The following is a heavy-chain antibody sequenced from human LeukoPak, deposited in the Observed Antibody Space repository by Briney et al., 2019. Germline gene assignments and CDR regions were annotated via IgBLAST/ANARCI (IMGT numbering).Heavy chain of an antibody. J-gene: IGHJ4*02. Sequence: GGSLRLSCAASGFIFSNYAMYWVRQAPGKGLEWVAVISYDGSNKYYADSVKGRFTISGDNSKNTLYLQMDSLRAEDTAVYYCARGAPPDYWGQGTLVTVSS. CDR3: ARGAPPDY. CDR1: GFIFSNYA. CDR2: ISYDGSNK. D-gene: IGHD3-16*01. V-gene: IGHV3-30-3*01.